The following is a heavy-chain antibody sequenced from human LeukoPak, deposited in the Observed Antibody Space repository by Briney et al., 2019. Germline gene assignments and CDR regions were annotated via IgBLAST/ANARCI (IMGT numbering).Heavy chain of an antibody. CDR2: IYYTGST. Sequence: SETLSLTCTVSGGSISSYYWSWIRQPPGKGLEWIGYIYYTGSTKYNPSLKSRVTISVDTSKIQFSVKLSSVTAADTSVYYCARLNNWGSEYYFDYWGQGTLVTVSS. V-gene: IGHV4-59*08. CDR3: ARLNNWGSEYYFDY. CDR1: GGSISSYY. J-gene: IGHJ4*02. D-gene: IGHD7-27*01.